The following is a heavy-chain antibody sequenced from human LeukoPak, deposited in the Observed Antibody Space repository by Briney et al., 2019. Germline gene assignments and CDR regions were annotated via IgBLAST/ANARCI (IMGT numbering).Heavy chain of an antibody. J-gene: IGHJ4*02. Sequence: SETLSLTCTVSGGSISSSSYYWGWIRQPPGNGLEWIGSIYYSGSTYYNPSLKSRVTISVDTSKNRFSLKLSSVTAADTAVYYCARPPPYYYDSSGYLEDFARWGQGTLVTVSS. CDR2: IYYSGST. D-gene: IGHD3-22*01. CDR3: ARPPPYYYDSSGYLEDFAR. V-gene: IGHV4-39*01. CDR1: GGSISSSSYY.